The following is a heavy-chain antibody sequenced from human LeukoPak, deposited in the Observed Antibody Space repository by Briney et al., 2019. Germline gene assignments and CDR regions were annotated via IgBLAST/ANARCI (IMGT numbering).Heavy chain of an antibody. D-gene: IGHD5-24*01. CDR1: GGTFSSYA. J-gene: IGHJ4*02. Sequence: ASVKVSCKASGGTFSSYAISWVRQAPGQGLEWMGGIIPIFGTANYAQKFQGRVTITADESTSTAYMELSSLRSEDTAVYYCARGESRWLIDYWGQGTLVSVSS. CDR3: ARGESRWLIDY. CDR2: IIPIFGTA. V-gene: IGHV1-69*13.